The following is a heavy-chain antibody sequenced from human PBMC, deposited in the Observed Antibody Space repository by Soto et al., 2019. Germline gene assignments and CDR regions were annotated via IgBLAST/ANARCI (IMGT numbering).Heavy chain of an antibody. CDR3: ARDSWGGFDY. CDR2: IYHTEIT. Sequence: LSLTCAVSGSSISSGYYWGWIRQPPGRGLEWIGSIYHTEITYDNPSLKSRVTMSVDTSKNHFSLNLKSVTAADTAVYYCARDSWGGFDYWGQGTRVTVSS. D-gene: IGHD7-27*01. CDR1: GSSISSGYY. V-gene: IGHV4-38-2*02. J-gene: IGHJ4*02.